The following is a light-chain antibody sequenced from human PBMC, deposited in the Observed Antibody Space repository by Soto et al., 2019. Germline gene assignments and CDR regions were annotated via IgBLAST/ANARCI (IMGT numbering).Light chain of an antibody. CDR2: DAS. CDR3: QQYGSSPQT. V-gene: IGKV1-5*01. J-gene: IGKJ1*01. CDR1: QGISGW. Sequence: DIHMTQTHSTLSASVGDRVTITCRASQGISGWLAWYQQKAGKAPRLLIFDASSLMSGVPSRFSGSGYGTEFTLTISRLEPEDFAVYYCQQYGSSPQTFGQGIKVDIK.